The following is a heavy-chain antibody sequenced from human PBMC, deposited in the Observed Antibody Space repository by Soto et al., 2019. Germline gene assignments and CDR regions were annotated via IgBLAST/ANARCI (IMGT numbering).Heavy chain of an antibody. CDR1: GGFVSSGSYY. Sequence: QVQLQQRGAGLLKPSETLSLTCAVYGGFVSSGSYYWSWIRQPPGKGLEWIGEMSHSGGTHFNPSLKSRVAISVATSMNQFSLKMSSVTAADTALYYCARVERGTATTVVDAFDIWGPGTMVTVSS. J-gene: IGHJ3*02. CDR2: MSHSGGT. V-gene: IGHV4-34*01. CDR3: ARVERGTATTVVDAFDI. D-gene: IGHD1-1*01.